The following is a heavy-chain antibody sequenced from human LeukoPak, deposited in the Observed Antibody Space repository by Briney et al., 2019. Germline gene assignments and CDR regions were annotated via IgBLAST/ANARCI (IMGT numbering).Heavy chain of an antibody. D-gene: IGHD3-16*01. CDR3: ARDRHYAHFDY. CDR1: GFTFSSYA. V-gene: IGHV3-30*04. Sequence: PGGSLRLSCAASGFTFSSYAMHWVRQAPGKGLEWVAVISYDGSNKYYADSVKGRFTISRDNSKNTLYLQMNSLRAEDTAVYYCARDRHYAHFDYWGQGTLVTVSS. J-gene: IGHJ4*02. CDR2: ISYDGSNK.